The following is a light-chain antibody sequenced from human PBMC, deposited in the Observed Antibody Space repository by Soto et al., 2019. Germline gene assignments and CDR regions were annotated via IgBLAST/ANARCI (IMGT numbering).Light chain of an antibody. V-gene: IGLV2-8*01. CDR2: EGN. CDR1: SSDVGGYNF. Sequence: QSALTQPPSASGSPGQSVTISCTGTSSDVGGYNFVSWYQQHPGKAPKLMIYEGNKRPSGVPDRFAGSKSGNAASLTISGLQAEDEADYYCSSYAGSNSVVFGAGTKLTVL. J-gene: IGLJ1*01. CDR3: SSYAGSNSVV.